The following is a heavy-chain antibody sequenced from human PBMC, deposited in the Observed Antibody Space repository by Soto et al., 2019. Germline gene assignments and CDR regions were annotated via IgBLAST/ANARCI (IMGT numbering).Heavy chain of an antibody. CDR3: ARGLHLGYDGYLDY. CDR1: GYTFNLYS. J-gene: IGHJ4*02. Sequence: QVQLVQSGAEVKKPGASVKVFCKASGYTFNLYSVHWVRQAPGQRLEWMGWINPGNGNRQYSQKFQDKVTITMDTSANTAYMELSSLRSEDTALYFCARGLHLGYDGYLDYWGQGTLVTVSS. V-gene: IGHV1-3*01. CDR2: INPGNGNR. D-gene: IGHD5-12*01.